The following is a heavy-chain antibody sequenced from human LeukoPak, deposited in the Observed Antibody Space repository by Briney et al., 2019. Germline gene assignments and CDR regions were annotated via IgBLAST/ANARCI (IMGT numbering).Heavy chain of an antibody. J-gene: IGHJ6*03. V-gene: IGHV1-69*13. CDR1: GGTFSSYA. CDR2: IIPIFGTA. CDR3: ARGYSSSRNYYYYYHYMDV. D-gene: IGHD6-13*01. Sequence: SVKVSCKASGGTFSSYAISWVRQAPGQGLEWMGGIIPIFGTANYAQKFQGRVTITADESTSTAYMELSSLRSEDTAVYYCARGYSSSRNYYYYYHYMDVWGKGTTVTVSS.